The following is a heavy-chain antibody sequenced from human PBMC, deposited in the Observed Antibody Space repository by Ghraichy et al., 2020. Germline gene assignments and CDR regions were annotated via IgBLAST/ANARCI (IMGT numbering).Heavy chain of an antibody. CDR1: GFTFSSYS. D-gene: IGHD2-21*01. Sequence: GESLNISCAASGFTFSSYSMTWVRQAPGKGLEWVSFMTTTSSTISYADSVKGRFTIYRDNAKNTLFLQMSSLRDDDTGVYYCARTTTYCGDECYSLFDYWGQGTLVTVSS. V-gene: IGHV3-48*02. J-gene: IGHJ4*02. CDR3: ARTTTYCGDECYSLFDY. CDR2: MTTTSSTI.